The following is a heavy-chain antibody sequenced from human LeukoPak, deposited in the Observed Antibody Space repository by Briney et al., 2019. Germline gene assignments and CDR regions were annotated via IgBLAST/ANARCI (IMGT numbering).Heavy chain of an antibody. J-gene: IGHJ4*02. Sequence: ASVEVSCKASGYTFTGYYMHWVRQAPGQGLEWMGWINPNSGGTNYAQKFQGRVTMTRDTSISTAYMELSRLRSDDTAVYYCARAHDSSGTAGYWGQGTLVTVSS. CDR1: GYTFTGYY. D-gene: IGHD3-22*01. V-gene: IGHV1-2*02. CDR3: ARAHDSSGTAGY. CDR2: INPNSGGT.